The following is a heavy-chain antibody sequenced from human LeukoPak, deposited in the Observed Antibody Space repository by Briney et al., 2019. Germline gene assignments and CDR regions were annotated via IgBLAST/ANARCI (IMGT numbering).Heavy chain of an antibody. CDR3: AVGYCSSTTCPHWEY. CDR1: GYSLTRYW. CDR2: IYPGDSDT. J-gene: IGHJ4*02. V-gene: IGHV5-51*01. Sequence: GESLKISCKGSGYSLTRYWIGWVGQMPGKGLEWMGIIYPGDSDTRYSPTFQGQVTISVDKSISTAYLQWSSLKASDTAMYYCAVGYCSSTTCPHWEYWGQGTLVTVSS. D-gene: IGHD2-2*01.